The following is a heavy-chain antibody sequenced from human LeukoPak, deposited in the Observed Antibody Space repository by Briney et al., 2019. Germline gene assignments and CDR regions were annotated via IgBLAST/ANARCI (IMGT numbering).Heavy chain of an antibody. J-gene: IGHJ3*02. V-gene: IGHV5-51*01. Sequence: GESLKISCKGSGYTFITYWIGWVRQMPGKGLEWMGIIYPGDSNARYSPSFQGQVTISADKSINTAYLQWSSLKAPDTAMYYCARPDDYGGKPAAFNIWGHGTMVTVSS. CDR1: GYTFITYW. D-gene: IGHD4-23*01. CDR2: IYPGDSNA. CDR3: ARPDDYGGKPAAFNI.